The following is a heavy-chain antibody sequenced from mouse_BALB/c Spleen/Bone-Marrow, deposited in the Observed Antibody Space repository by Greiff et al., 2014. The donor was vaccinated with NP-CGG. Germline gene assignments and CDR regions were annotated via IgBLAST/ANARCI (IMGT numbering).Heavy chain of an antibody. CDR1: GFTFSSYA. J-gene: IGHJ2*01. CDR2: ISSGGST. Sequence: EVMLVESGGGLVKPGGSPKLSCAASGFTFSSYAMSWVRQTPEKRLEWVASISSGGSTYYPDSVKGRFTISRDNASNILYLQMSSLRSEDTAVYYCARDVDDWYYFDYWGQGTTLTVSS. V-gene: IGHV5-6-5*01. D-gene: IGHD2-4*01. CDR3: ARDVDDWYYFDY.